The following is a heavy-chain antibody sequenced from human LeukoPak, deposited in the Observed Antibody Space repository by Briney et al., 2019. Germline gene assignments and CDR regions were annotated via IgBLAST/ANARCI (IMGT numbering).Heavy chain of an antibody. CDR1: GGSFTDYY. Sequence: SETLSLTCAVYGGSFTDYYWSWIRQPPGKGREWIGEINHSVTINYNTSLKSRVNMSVDTSKNQCSLKLDSMTAADRALYYCARGCVVGDYVIDSWGRGTLVTVSS. D-gene: IGHD4-17*01. CDR2: INHSVTI. V-gene: IGHV4-34*01. CDR3: ARGCVVGDYVIDS. J-gene: IGHJ4*02.